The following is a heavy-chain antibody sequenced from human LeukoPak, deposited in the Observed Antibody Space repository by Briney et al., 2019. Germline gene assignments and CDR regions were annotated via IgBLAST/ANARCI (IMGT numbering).Heavy chain of an antibody. J-gene: IGHJ6*03. CDR2: IYYSGST. Sequence: PSETLSLTCTVSGGSISSSSYYWGWIRQPPGKGLEWIGSIYYSGSTYYNPSLKSRVTISVDTSKNQFSLKLSSVTAADTAVYYCASQSGRVYYYYYMDVWGKGTTVTVSS. CDR3: ASQSGRVYYYYYMDV. V-gene: IGHV4-39*01. CDR1: GGSISSSSYY.